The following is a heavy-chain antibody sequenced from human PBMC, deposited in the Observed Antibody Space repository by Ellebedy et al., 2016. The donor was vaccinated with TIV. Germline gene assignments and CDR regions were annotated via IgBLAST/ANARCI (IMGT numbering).Heavy chain of an antibody. V-gene: IGHV3-66*01. D-gene: IGHD1-26*01. Sequence: GGSLRLXXAASGFADSHFFMSWVRQAPGKGLEWVSAIYSGGDTYYADSVKGRFTVSRDISKDTLYLQMNSLRAEDTAVYYCARGAASAWEVFFYWGQGTLVTVSP. CDR2: IYSGGDT. CDR1: GFADSHFF. CDR3: ARGAASAWEVFFY. J-gene: IGHJ4*02.